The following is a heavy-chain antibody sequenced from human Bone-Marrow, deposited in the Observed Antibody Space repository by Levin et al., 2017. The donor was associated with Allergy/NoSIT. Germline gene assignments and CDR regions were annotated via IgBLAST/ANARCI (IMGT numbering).Heavy chain of an antibody. J-gene: IGHJ5*02. V-gene: IGHV4-39*01. D-gene: IGHD3-9*01. CDR3: ARHGDSFYKSNWLNWFDP. Sequence: TSETLSLTCTVSGDSITSGNFFWGWIRQSPGKGLEWIGSIYQSGSTYYNPYLKSRVTISIDTSKNHFSLELTSVTAADTAVYYCARHGDSFYKSNWLNWFDPWGQGTLVTVSS. CDR2: IYQSGST. CDR1: GDSITSGNFF.